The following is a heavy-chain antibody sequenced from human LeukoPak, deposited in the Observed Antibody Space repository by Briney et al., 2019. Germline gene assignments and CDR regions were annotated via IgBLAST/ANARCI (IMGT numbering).Heavy chain of an antibody. CDR1: GFAFSTYC. CDR2: ICPDGTVT. CDR3: VRDFRSADY. V-gene: IGHV3-74*01. Sequence: GGSLRLSCAASGFAFSTYCMHWVRQAPGKGPMWVSRICPDGTVTNYADSVKARFIISRDNARNTVYLQMNSLRVEDTAVYYCVRDFRSADYWGQGTLVTVSS. J-gene: IGHJ4*02.